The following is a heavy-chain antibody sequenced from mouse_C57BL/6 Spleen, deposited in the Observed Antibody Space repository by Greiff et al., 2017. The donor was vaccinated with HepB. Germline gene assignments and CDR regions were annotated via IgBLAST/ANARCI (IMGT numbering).Heavy chain of an antibody. J-gene: IGHJ4*01. CDR1: GYTFTSYW. CDR3: AREEDDGDAMDY. Sequence: VQLQQPRAELVKPGASVKLSCKASGYTFTSYWMHWVKQRPGRGLEWIGRIDPNSGGTKYNEKFKSKATLTVDKPTSTAYMQLSSLTSEDSAVYYCAREEDDGDAMDYWGQGTSVTVSS. CDR2: IDPNSGGT. V-gene: IGHV1-72*01.